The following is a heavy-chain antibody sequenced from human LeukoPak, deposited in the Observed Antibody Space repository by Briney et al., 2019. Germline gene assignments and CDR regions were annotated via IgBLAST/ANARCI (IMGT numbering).Heavy chain of an antibody. CDR1: GITFGNNW. J-gene: IGHJ5*02. CDR2: INSDGGGA. CDR3: ARDVPHNWFDT. Sequence: GGSLRLSCEASGITFGNNWMHWVRQGPGKGLVWISRINSDGGGAIYADSVKGRFTVSRDNAKNTLYLQMNSLRAEDTAVYYCARDVPHNWFDTWGQGTLVTVPS. V-gene: IGHV3-74*01.